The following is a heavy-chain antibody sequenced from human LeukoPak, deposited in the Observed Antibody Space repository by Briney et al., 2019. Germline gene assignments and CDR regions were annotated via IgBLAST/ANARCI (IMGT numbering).Heavy chain of an antibody. J-gene: IGHJ4*02. CDR2: ISGSGGST. D-gene: IGHD1-26*01. V-gene: IGHV3-23*01. Sequence: GGSLRLSCAASGFTFSSYAMSWVRQAPGKGLEWVSAISGSGGSTYYADSVKGRFTISRGNSKNTLYLQMNSLRAEDTAVYYCAKDRDSGSYCLGYWGQGTLVTVSS. CDR3: AKDRDSGSYCLGY. CDR1: GFTFSSYA.